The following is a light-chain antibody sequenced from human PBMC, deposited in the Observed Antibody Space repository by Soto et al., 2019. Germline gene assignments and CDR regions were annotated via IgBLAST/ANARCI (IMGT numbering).Light chain of an antibody. CDR1: QSLRSS. J-gene: IGKJ1*01. CDR2: DAS. Sequence: ETMMTQSPDTLSVSLGERATLSGRASQSLRSSLAWYQQKPGQAPRLLIYDASTRATSIPARFSGSGSGTDFTLTISGLQSEDFAVYCCQQYNNWPQTFGQGAQVQIK. V-gene: IGKV3-15*01. CDR3: QQYNNWPQT.